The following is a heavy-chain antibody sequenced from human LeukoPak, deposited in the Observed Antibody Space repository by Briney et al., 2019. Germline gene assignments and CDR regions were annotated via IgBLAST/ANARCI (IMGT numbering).Heavy chain of an antibody. V-gene: IGHV3-21*01. Sequence: GGSLRLSCEISGFTFSDYAMNWVRQAPGKGLEWVSSISGTSSHIYYADSVKGRFTVTRDNAKNSLYLQMNSLGAEDTAVYYCSRGLTWSDPWGQGTLVTVSS. CDR1: GFTFSDYA. J-gene: IGHJ5*02. CDR2: ISGTSSHI. CDR3: SRGLTWSDP. D-gene: IGHD4/OR15-4a*01.